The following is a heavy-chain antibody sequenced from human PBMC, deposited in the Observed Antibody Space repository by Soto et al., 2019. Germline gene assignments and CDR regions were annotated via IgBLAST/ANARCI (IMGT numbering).Heavy chain of an antibody. J-gene: IGHJ4*02. V-gene: IGHV2-5*02. D-gene: IGHD3-9*01. CDR3: VHWGRGTYGTIYFEW. Sequence: SGPTLVNPTQTLTLTCTFSGFSLSSSAVGVGVGWIRQPPGKALEWLALIYWDDDKRYSPSLKSRLTITKDTSQNQVVLTMTNMDAMDTTTYCSVHWGRGTYGTIYFEWWGLGTLVAVSS. CDR1: GFSLSSSAVGVG. CDR2: IYWDDDK.